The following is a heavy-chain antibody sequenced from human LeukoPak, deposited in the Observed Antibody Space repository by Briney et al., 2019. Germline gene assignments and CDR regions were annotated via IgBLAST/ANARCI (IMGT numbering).Heavy chain of an antibody. CDR2: MYYTGST. Sequence: SETLSLTCTVSGGSIISYYWSWIRQPPGKGLEWIGYMYYTGSTNYNPSLKSRVTISADTSTNQFSLNLNSVTAADTAVYYCARHSNRGYGDLFDYWGQGTLVTVSS. CDR1: GGSIISYY. J-gene: IGHJ4*02. CDR3: ARHSNRGYGDLFDY. V-gene: IGHV4-59*13. D-gene: IGHD4-17*01.